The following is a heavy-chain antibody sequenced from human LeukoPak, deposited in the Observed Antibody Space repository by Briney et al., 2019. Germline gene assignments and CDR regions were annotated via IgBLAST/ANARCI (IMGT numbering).Heavy chain of an antibody. V-gene: IGHV3-9*01. CDR2: ISRNSGSI. D-gene: IGHD3-16*01. CDR3: AKDSSYAPLFSFDY. J-gene: IGHJ4*02. Sequence: PGRSLRLSCAASGFTFDDYAMHWVRQAPGKGLEWVSGISRNSGSIGYADSVKGRFTISRDNAKNSLYLQMNSLRAEDTALYYCAKDSSYAPLFSFDYWGQGTLVTVSS. CDR1: GFTFDDYA.